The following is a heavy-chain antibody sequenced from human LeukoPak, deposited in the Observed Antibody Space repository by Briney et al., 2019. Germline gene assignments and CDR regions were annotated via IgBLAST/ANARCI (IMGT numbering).Heavy chain of an antibody. Sequence: PGGSLRLSCAASGFTFSDDYMSWIRQAPGKGLEWVSYISSSGSTIYYADSVKGRFTISRDNAKNLLYLQMNSLRAEDTAVYYCARNGDYASDAFDIWGQGTMVTVSS. CDR1: GFTFSDDY. CDR3: ARNGDYASDAFDI. J-gene: IGHJ3*02. CDR2: ISSSGSTI. D-gene: IGHD4-17*01. V-gene: IGHV3-11*04.